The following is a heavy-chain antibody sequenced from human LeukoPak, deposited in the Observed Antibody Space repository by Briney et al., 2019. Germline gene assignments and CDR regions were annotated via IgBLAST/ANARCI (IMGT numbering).Heavy chain of an antibody. Sequence: SQTLSLTCTVSGGSISSGSYYWSWIRQPAGKGLEWIGRIYTSGSTNYNPSLKSRVTISVDTSKNQFSLKLSSVTAADTAVYYCARFSLLRQTDYWGQGPLVTVSS. CDR3: ARFSLLRQTDY. CDR1: GGSISSGSYY. J-gene: IGHJ4*02. CDR2: IYTSGST. D-gene: IGHD3-22*01. V-gene: IGHV4-61*02.